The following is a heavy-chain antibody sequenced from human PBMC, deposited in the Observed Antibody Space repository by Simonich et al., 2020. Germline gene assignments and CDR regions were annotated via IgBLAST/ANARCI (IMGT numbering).Heavy chain of an antibody. Sequence: QVQLVQSGAEVKKPGSSVKVSCKASGGTFSSYAISWVRKAPGQGLEWKEGVLPILGKENYGQKFQGRGTITADKSTSTAYMELSSLRSEDTAVYYCARTNTMRELDTMVRGVDYFDYWGQGTLVTVSS. CDR1: GGTFSSYA. V-gene: IGHV1-69*06. D-gene: IGHD3-10*01. J-gene: IGHJ4*02. CDR3: ARTNTMRELDTMVRGVDYFDY. CDR2: VLPILGKE.